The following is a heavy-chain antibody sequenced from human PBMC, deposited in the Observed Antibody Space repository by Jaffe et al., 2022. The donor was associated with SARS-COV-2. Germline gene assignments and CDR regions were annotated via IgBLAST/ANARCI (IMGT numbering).Heavy chain of an antibody. D-gene: IGHD5-18*01. Sequence: EVQLVESGGGLVKPGGSLRLSCAGSGFTFSNAWMNWVRQAPGKGLEWAGRIKSKPDGGTTDYAASVKGRFTISRDDSQKTVYLQMNSLKTEDTAVYYCATGGYFHDYWGQGTLVTVS. CDR3: ATGGYFHDY. CDR2: IKSKPDGGTT. V-gene: IGHV3-15*01. CDR1: GFTFSNAW. J-gene: IGHJ4*02.